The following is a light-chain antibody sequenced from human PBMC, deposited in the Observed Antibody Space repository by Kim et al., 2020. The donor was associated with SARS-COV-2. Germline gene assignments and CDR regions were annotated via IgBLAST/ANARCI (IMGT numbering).Light chain of an antibody. V-gene: IGLV3-19*01. J-gene: IGLJ3*02. Sequence: ALGQTVRIRCQGASLISYFEAWYQQKPGQAPVLVMYGRNNRASGIANRFSGSRSGDTASLIITGAQAEDEADYYCNSRDSSGHHVVFGGGTKLTVL. CDR3: NSRDSSGHHVV. CDR1: SLISYF. CDR2: GRN.